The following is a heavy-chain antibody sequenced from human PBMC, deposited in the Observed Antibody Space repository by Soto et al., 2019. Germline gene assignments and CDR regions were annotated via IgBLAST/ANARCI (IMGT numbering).Heavy chain of an antibody. D-gene: IGHD5-12*01. V-gene: IGHV3-53*01. CDR3: ARDIRRPRNRYSGYERHEYYFDY. Sequence: LRLSCAASGFTVSSNYMSWVRQAPGKGLEWVSVIYSGGSTYYADSVKGRFTISRDNSKNTLYLQMNSLRAEDTAVYYCARDIRRPRNRYSGYERHEYYFDYWGQGTLVTVSS. J-gene: IGHJ4*02. CDR2: IYSGGST. CDR1: GFTVSSNY.